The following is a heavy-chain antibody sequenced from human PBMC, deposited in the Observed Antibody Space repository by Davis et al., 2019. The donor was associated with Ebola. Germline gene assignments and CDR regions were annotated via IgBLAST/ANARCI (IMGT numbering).Heavy chain of an antibody. V-gene: IGHV3-11*01. CDR3: ARDSSSGWSH. CDR2: ISSSGSTI. J-gene: IGHJ4*02. CDR1: GFTFSDYY. D-gene: IGHD6-19*01. Sequence: GESLKISCAASGFTFSDYYMSWIRQAPGKGLEWVSYISSSGSTIYYADSVKGRFTISRDNAKNSLYLQMNSLRAEDTAVYYCARDSSSGWSHWGQGTLVTVSS.